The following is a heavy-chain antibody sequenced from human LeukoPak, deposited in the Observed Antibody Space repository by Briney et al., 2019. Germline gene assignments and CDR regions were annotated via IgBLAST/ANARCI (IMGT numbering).Heavy chain of an antibody. CDR3: ARVIDDRGEPTYFDP. CDR1: GLNVMTSF. D-gene: IGHD1-14*01. V-gene: IGHV3-53*01. Sequence: GGSLRLSCAASGLNVMTSFMTWVRQAPGKGLEWVSLIYGGGGTIYGGSVKGRFTISRDRSSNTLFLQMNSLRVEDTAVYFCARVIDDRGEPTYFDPWGKGTLVTVST. CDR2: IYGGGGT. J-gene: IGHJ5*02.